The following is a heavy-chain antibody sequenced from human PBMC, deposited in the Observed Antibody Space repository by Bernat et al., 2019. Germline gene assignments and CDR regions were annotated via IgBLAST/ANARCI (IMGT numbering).Heavy chain of an antibody. V-gene: IGHV4-59*08. J-gene: IGHJ3*02. CDR3: ARTPWSGGLNNAFDI. Sequence: QVQLQESGPGLVKPSETLSLTCTVSGGSTSTYYRTWIRQPPGKGLEWIGQIYHSGSANYSPSLRSRVTISIDTSKNQFSLRLTSVTAADTAMYYCARTPWSGGLNNAFDIWGQGTMVTVSS. CDR1: GGSTSTYY. D-gene: IGHD3-3*01. CDR2: IYHSGSA.